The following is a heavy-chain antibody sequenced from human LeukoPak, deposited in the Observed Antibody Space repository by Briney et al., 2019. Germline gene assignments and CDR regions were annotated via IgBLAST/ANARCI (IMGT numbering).Heavy chain of an antibody. CDR2: INHSGST. CDR3: ARTGRIAVSHRNWFDP. Sequence: SETLSLTCAVYGGSFSGYYWSWIRQPPGKGLEWIGEINHSGSTNYNPSLKSRVTISVDTSKNQFSLKLSSVTAADTAVYYCARTGRIAVSHRNWFDPWGQGTLATVSS. V-gene: IGHV4-34*01. J-gene: IGHJ5*02. D-gene: IGHD6-19*01. CDR1: GGSFSGYY.